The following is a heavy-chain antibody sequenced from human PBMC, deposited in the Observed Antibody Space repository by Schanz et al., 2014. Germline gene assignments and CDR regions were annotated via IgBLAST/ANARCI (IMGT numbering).Heavy chain of an antibody. CDR3: ARDSDVSKYNLFDS. CDR1: GYTFTGYS. Sequence: QVQLVQSGSELKKPGASVNISCKASGYTFTGYSMHWVRQAPGQGLEWMGRINPNSGGTNYAQKFQGRVTMTRDTSISTVYMELTRLTFDDTAIYYCARDSDVSKYNLFDSWGQGTLVTVSS. J-gene: IGHJ5*01. CDR2: INPNSGGT. V-gene: IGHV1-2*06.